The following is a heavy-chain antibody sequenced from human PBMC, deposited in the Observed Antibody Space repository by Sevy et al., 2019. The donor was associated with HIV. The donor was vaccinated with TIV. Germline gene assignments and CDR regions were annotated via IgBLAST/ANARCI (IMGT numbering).Heavy chain of an antibody. CDR2: ISSSSSYI. CDR3: ASNLLYYYDSSGQRAGKIDY. Sequence: GGCLRLSCAASGFTFSSYSMNWVRQAPGKGLEWVSSISSSSSYIYYADSVKGRFTISRDNAKNSLYLQMNSLRAEDTAVYYCASNLLYYYDSSGQRAGKIDYWGQGTLVTVSS. V-gene: IGHV3-21*01. D-gene: IGHD3-22*01. J-gene: IGHJ4*02. CDR1: GFTFSSYS.